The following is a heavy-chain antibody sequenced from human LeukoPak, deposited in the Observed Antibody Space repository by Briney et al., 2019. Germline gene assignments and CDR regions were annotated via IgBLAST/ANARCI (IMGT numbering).Heavy chain of an antibody. J-gene: IGHJ4*02. V-gene: IGHV3-30*18. D-gene: IGHD4-17*01. CDR3: VKDRDDYGDYAFDY. Sequence: GGSLRLSCAASGFTFSSYAMSWVRQAPGKGLEWVAVISYDGSNKYYADSVKGRFTISRDNSRNTLYLQISTLRADDTAVYYCVKDRDDYGDYAFDYWGQGTLVTVSS. CDR2: ISYDGSNK. CDR1: GFTFSSYA.